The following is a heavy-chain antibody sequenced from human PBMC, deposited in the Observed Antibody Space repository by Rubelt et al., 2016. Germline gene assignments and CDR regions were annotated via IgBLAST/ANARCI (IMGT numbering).Heavy chain of an antibody. CDR2: INHSGST. CDR1: GGSFSGYY. D-gene: IGHD3-10*01. Sequence: QVQLQQWGAGLLKPSETLSLTCAVYGGSFSGYYWSWIRQPPGKGLEWIGEINHSGSTNYNPSLKSRVTFSVDTSSTQFSLKLSSVTAADTAVYYCARVSLTMVRGVIMAYYYYGMDVWGQGTTVTVSS. V-gene: IGHV4-34*01. J-gene: IGHJ6*02. CDR3: ARVSLTMVRGVIMAYYYYGMDV.